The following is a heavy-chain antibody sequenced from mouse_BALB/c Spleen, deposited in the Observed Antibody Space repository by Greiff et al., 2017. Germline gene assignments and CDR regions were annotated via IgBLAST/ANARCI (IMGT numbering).Heavy chain of an antibody. D-gene: IGHD2-4*01. V-gene: IGHV1-54*01. J-gene: IGHJ4*01. CDR1: GYAFTNYL. Sequence: QVQLKQSGAELVRPGTSVKVSCKASGYAFTNYLIEWVKQRPGQGLEWIGVINPGSGGTNYNEKFKGKATLTADKSSSTAYMQLSSLTSDDSAVYFCARPTMKRYDAMDYWGQGTSVTVSS. CDR3: ARPTMKRYDAMDY. CDR2: INPGSGGT.